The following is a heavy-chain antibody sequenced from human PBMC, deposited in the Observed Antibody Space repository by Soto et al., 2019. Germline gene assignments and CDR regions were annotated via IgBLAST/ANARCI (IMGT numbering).Heavy chain of an antibody. D-gene: IGHD3-22*01. CDR2: IRGRGYGGTT. Sequence: SLRLSCTTSGFTFGGYAMSWVRQAPGKGLEWVGFIRGRGYGGTTEYAASVRGRFTISRDDYNSIAYLEMNSLKTEDTAVYYCARDTPYGYETSGYPHYWGQGALVTVSS. CDR1: GFTFGGYA. V-gene: IGHV3-49*04. J-gene: IGHJ4*02. CDR3: ARDTPYGYETSGYPHY.